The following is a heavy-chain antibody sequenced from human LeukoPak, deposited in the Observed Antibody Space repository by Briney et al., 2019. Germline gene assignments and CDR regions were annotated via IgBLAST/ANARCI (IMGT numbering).Heavy chain of an antibody. J-gene: IGHJ4*02. V-gene: IGHV1-18*01. CDR1: GYTFTSYG. D-gene: IGHD5-12*01. CDR3: ARGNQGGYYKDAFDY. Sequence: ASVKVSCKASGYTFTSYGISWVRQAPGQGLEWMGLISAYNGNTNYAQKLQGRVTMTTDTSTSTAYMELRSLRSDDTAVYYCARGNQGGYYKDAFDYWGQGTLVTVSS. CDR2: ISAYNGNT.